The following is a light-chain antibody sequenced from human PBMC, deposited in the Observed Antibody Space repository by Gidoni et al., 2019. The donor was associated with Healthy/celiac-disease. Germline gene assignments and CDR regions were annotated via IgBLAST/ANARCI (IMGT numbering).Light chain of an antibody. CDR3: QQRSNWPPT. J-gene: IGKJ4*01. Sequence: VLTPTPATLSLSPGERATLPCRASHRVSSYLAWYQKKPGQAPRLLIYDASNRATGIPARFSGSGSGTDFTLTISSLEPEDFAVYYCQQRSNWPPTFGGGTKVEIK. CDR2: DAS. V-gene: IGKV3-11*01. CDR1: HRVSSY.